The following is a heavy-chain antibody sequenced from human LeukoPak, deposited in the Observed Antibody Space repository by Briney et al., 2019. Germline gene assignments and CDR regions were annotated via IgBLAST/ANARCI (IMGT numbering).Heavy chain of an antibody. CDR3: ARISVVVLVAASEVDY. Sequence: ASVKVSCKASGYTFTGYYMHWVRQAPGQGLEWMGRINPNSGGTNYAQKFQGRVTMTRDTSISTAYMELSRLRSDDTAVYYCARISVVVLVAASEVDYWGQGTLVTVSS. J-gene: IGHJ4*02. CDR2: INPNSGGT. D-gene: IGHD2-15*01. V-gene: IGHV1-2*06. CDR1: GYTFTGYY.